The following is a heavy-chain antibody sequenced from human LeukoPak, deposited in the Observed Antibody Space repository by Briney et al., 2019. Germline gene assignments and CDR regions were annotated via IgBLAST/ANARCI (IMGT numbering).Heavy chain of an antibody. D-gene: IGHD2-2*01. J-gene: IGHJ1*01. Sequence: PGGSLRLSCAASGFTFSNYWMHWVRQVPGKGLVWVSRINTDGSSTSYADSVKGRFTISRDNAKNTLYLQMNSLRAEDTAVYYCARDPGLGVIGPASQGKYFQHWGQGTLVTVSS. V-gene: IGHV3-74*01. CDR1: GFTFSNYW. CDR2: INTDGSST. CDR3: ARDPGLGVIGPASQGKYFQH.